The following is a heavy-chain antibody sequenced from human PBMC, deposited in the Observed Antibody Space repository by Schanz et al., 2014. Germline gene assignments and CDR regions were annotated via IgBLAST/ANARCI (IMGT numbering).Heavy chain of an antibody. CDR1: GFSFSSYS. J-gene: IGHJ6*02. D-gene: IGHD3-10*01. V-gene: IGHV3-48*04. CDR2: ISSGSSYA. CDR3: ARDFDDRRGYGSGYCLGDCMDV. Sequence: EADLVESEGGLIQRGESLRLSCSASGFSFSSYSMNWVRQAPGKGLEWVSDISSGSSYANYADSVKGRFTISRDNAKNSLYLQMNSLRAEDTAVYYCARDFDDRRGYGSGYCLGDCMDVWGQGTTVTVSS.